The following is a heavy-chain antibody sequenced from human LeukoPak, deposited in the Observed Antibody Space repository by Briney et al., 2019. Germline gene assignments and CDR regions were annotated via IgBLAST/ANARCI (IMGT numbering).Heavy chain of an antibody. CDR1: GFTFSNYS. CDR2: ISSSSSYI. CDR3: ATGQALWFGEEPRNWFDP. V-gene: IGHV3-21*01. D-gene: IGHD3-10*01. Sequence: GGSLRLSCAASGFTFSNYSMNWVRQAPGKGLEWVSSISSSSSYIYYADSVKGRFTISRDNAKNSLYLQMNSLRAEDTAVFYCATGQALWFGEEPRNWFDPWGQGTLVTVSS. J-gene: IGHJ5*02.